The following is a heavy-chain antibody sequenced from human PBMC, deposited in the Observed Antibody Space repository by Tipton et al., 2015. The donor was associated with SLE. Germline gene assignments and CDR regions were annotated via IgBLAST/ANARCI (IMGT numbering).Heavy chain of an antibody. CDR3: AREAYSYGPGNYYYYYYMDV. V-gene: IGHV4-39*07. Sequence: TLSLTCTVSGGSISSSSYSWGWIRQPPGKGLELIGNIYFSGDADYKTSLKSRVTISVDTSKNQISLKLTSVTAADTAVYYCAREAYSYGPGNYYYYYYMDVWGKGTTVTVS. D-gene: IGHD5-18*01. CDR2: IYFSGDA. J-gene: IGHJ6*03. CDR1: GGSISSSSYS.